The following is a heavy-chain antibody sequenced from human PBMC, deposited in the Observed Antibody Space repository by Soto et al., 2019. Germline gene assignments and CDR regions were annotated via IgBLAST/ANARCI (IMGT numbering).Heavy chain of an antibody. CDR1: GFTVSSNY. D-gene: IGHD4-17*01. CDR2: IYSGGST. V-gene: IGHV3-66*01. J-gene: IGHJ4*02. Sequence: GGSLRLSCAASGFTVSSNYMSWVRQAPGKGLEWVSVIYSGGSTYYADSVKGRFTISRDNSKNTLYLQMNSLRAEDTAVYYCARYYGDYAGFSWGQGTLVTVSS. CDR3: ARYYGDYAGFS.